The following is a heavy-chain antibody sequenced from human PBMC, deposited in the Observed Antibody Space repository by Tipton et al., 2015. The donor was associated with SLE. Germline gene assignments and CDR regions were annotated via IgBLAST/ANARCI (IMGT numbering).Heavy chain of an antibody. Sequence: GLVKPSETLSLTCAVSGYSISSGYYWGWIRQPPGKGLEWIGSIYHSGSTNYNPSLKSRVTISVDTSKNQFSLKLSSVTAADTAVYYCARGAGDYFDYWGQGTLVTVSS. J-gene: IGHJ4*02. CDR1: GYSISSGYY. CDR3: ARGAGDYFDY. CDR2: IYHSGST. V-gene: IGHV4-38-2*01. D-gene: IGHD3-10*01.